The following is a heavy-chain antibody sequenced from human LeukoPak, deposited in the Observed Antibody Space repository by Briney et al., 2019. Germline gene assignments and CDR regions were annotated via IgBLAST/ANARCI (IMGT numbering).Heavy chain of an antibody. Sequence: PGGSLRLSCAASGFTFSDAWMSWVRQAPGKGLEWVGRIKSKTDGRTTDYAAPVKGRFTISRDDSKNTLYLQMNSLKIEDTAVYYCTSHCSGGSCYSANDWGQGTLVTVSS. CDR1: GFTFSDAW. J-gene: IGHJ4*02. V-gene: IGHV3-15*01. CDR3: TSHCSGGSCYSAND. D-gene: IGHD2-15*01. CDR2: IKSKTDGRTT.